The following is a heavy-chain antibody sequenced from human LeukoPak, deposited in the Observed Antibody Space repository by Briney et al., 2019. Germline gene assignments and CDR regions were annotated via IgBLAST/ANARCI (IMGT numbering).Heavy chain of an antibody. J-gene: IGHJ4*02. CDR1: GFTFDDYA. D-gene: IGHD2-15*01. Sequence: GGSLRLSFAASGFTFDDYAMHWVRQAPGKGLEWVSGISWNSGSIGYADSVNGRFTISRDNAKNSLYLQMNSLRAEDTALYYCAKSGRYCSGGSCYSGFNDYWGQGTLVTVSS. CDR3: AKSGRYCSGGSCYSGFNDY. V-gene: IGHV3-9*01. CDR2: ISWNSGSI.